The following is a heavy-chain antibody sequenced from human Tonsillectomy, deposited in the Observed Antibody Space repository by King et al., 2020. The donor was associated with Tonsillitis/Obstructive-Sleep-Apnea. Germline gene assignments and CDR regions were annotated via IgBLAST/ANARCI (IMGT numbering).Heavy chain of an antibody. CDR1: GFTFSSYA. V-gene: IGHV3-23*01. D-gene: IGHD6-6*01. CDR3: AKTPIAAPVPAYMDV. Sequence: VQLLESGGGLVQPGGSLRLSCAASGFTFSSYAMSWVRQAPGKGLEWVSAISGSGGSTYYADSVKGRFTIPRDNSKNTLYLQMNSLRAEDTAVYYFAKTPIAAPVPAYMDVWGKGTTVTVSS. CDR2: ISGSGGST. J-gene: IGHJ6*03.